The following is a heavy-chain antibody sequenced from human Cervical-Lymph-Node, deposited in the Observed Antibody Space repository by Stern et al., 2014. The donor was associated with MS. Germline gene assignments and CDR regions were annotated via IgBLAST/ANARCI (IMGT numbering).Heavy chain of an antibody. Sequence: VQLVESGAEVTKPGSSAKVSCKASGGTFSKFPSSWVRQAPGQGLEWMGGIFPVLRTPTYAQEFRGRVTITADVSTSTVYMELSSLRSDDTAVYYCALSSETSDRWYSLGYDLWGQGTLVTVSS. CDR3: ALSSETSDRWYSLGYDL. V-gene: IGHV1-69*01. CDR2: IFPVLRTP. CDR1: GGTFSKFP. J-gene: IGHJ5*02. D-gene: IGHD6-13*01.